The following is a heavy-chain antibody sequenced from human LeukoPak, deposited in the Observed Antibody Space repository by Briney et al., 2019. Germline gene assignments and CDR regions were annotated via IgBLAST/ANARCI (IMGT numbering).Heavy chain of an antibody. CDR1: GFTFSSYD. Sequence: GGSLRLSCAASGFTFSSYDMSWVRQAPGKGLEWVSAISGSGGSTYYADSVKGRFTISRDNSKNTLYLQMNSLRAEDTAVYYCAKDIGGYSDKPGAFDIWGQGTMVTVSS. D-gene: IGHD3-22*01. J-gene: IGHJ3*02. V-gene: IGHV3-23*01. CDR3: AKDIGGYSDKPGAFDI. CDR2: ISGSGGST.